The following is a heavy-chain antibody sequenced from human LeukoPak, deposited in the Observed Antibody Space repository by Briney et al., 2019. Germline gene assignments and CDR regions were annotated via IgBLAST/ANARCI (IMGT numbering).Heavy chain of an antibody. J-gene: IGHJ3*01. CDR3: AREDDSWGPNNLDL. Sequence: GGSLRLSCAASAFTFSDYSMNWVRQATGKGLEWLSYIDTSSSTMYFADSVMGRFTISRDNAKESLYLQMNSLRDEDTAVYYCAREDDSWGPNNLDLWGQGTMVTVSS. D-gene: IGHD7-27*01. CDR1: AFTFSDYS. V-gene: IGHV3-48*02. CDR2: IDTSSSTM.